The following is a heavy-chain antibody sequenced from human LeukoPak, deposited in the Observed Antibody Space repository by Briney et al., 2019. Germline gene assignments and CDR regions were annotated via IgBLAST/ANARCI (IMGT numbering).Heavy chain of an antibody. CDR1: GYTFTSYA. CDR2: INAGNGNT. J-gene: IGHJ5*02. D-gene: IGHD4-17*01. Sequence: GASVKVSCKASGYTFTSYAMHWVRQAPGQRLEWMGWINAGNGNTKYSQKFQGRVTITRDTSASTAYMELSSLRSEDTAVYYCARHQDSGASAGWFDPSGQRTLVTASS. V-gene: IGHV1-3*01. CDR3: ARHQDSGASAGWFDP.